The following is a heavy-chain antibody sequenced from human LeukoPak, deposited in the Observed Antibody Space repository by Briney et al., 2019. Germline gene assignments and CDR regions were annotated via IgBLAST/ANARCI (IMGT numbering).Heavy chain of an antibody. V-gene: IGHV3-7*01. Sequence: GGSLRLSCAASGFTFDDYGMSWVRQAPGKGLEWVANIKQDGSEKYYVDSVEGRFTISRDNAKNSLYLQMNSLRAEDTAVYYCARRGWYGRHAFDIWGQGTMVTVSS. CDR1: GFTFDDYG. D-gene: IGHD6-19*01. CDR2: IKQDGSEK. J-gene: IGHJ3*02. CDR3: ARRGWYGRHAFDI.